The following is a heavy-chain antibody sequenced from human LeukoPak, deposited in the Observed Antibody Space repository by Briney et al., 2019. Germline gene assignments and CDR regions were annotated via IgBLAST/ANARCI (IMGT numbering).Heavy chain of an antibody. CDR3: ARGPNYSFYMDV. CDR1: GFTFSDYI. Sequence: GGSLRLSCAASGFTFSDYIMHWVRLAPGKRLEYVSAITANGGSKYHADSVRARFTISRDNSKNTLYLQMGSLRAEDTALYYCARGPNYSFYMDVWGKGTTVT. J-gene: IGHJ6*03. CDR2: ITANGGSK. V-gene: IGHV3-64*02.